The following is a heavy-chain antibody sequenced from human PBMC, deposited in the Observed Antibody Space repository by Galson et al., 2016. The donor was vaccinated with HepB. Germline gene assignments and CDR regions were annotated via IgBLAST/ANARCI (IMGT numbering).Heavy chain of an antibody. CDR2: IKEDGSET. Sequence: SLRLSCAASGFSFSTYWVAWVRQAPGEGLEWVANIKEDGSETFYADSVKGRFSISRDNAKNSVYLQMNSLRAEDTAVYYCLGFGYWGQGTLVTVSS. CDR1: GFSFSTYW. J-gene: IGHJ4*02. D-gene: IGHD3-10*01. CDR3: LGFGY. V-gene: IGHV3-7*01.